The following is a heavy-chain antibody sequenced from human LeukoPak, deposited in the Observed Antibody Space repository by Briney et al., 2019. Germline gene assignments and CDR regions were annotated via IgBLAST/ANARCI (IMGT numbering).Heavy chain of an antibody. CDR1: GFTFNYYW. V-gene: IGHV3-7*03. J-gene: IGHJ4*02. CDR2: IKQDGREK. CDR3: ARWVRRGNEYVDY. Sequence: GGSLRLSCAASGFTFNYYWMTWVRQAPGKGLEWVANIKQDGREKYYVYSVKGRFTISRDNAKNSLYIQMNRLRADDTAVYYCARWVRRGNEYVDYWGQGTPVTVSS. D-gene: IGHD5-12*01.